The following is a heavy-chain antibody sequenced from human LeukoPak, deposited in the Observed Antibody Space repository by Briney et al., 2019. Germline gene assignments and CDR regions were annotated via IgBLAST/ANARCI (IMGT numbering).Heavy chain of an antibody. CDR2: ISRDGSIT. V-gene: IGHV3-74*01. J-gene: IGHJ4*02. CDR1: GFTFSRYW. D-gene: IGHD5-24*01. CDR3: ARGASRGFDY. Sequence: GGSLRLSCAASGFTFSRYWMHWVRQAPGKGLVWVSRISRDGSITSYADSVKGRFTISRDNAKNSLYLQMNSLRDEDTAVYYCARGASRGFDYWGQGTLVTVSS.